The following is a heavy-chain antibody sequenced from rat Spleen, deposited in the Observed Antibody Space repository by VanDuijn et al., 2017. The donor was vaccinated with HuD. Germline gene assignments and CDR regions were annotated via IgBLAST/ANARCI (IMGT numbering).Heavy chain of an antibody. CDR3: ARSYGGYSGDY. CDR2: ISYSGGT. J-gene: IGHJ2*01. D-gene: IGHD1-11*01. Sequence: EVQLQESGPGLVKPSQSLSLTCSVTGYSITSNYWGWIRKFPGDKMEWIGHISYSGGTTYNPSLQSRISITRDTSKNQFFLQLNSVTTEDTATYYCARSYGGYSGDYWGQGVVVTVSS. V-gene: IGHV3-1*01. CDR1: GYSITSNY.